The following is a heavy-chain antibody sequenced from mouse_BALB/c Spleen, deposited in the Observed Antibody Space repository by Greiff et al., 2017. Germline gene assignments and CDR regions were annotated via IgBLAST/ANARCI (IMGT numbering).Heavy chain of an antibody. Sequence: VQLQQSGTVLARPGASVKMSCKASGYSFTSYWMHWVKQRPGQGLEWIGAIYPGNSDTSYNQKFKGKAKLTAVTSASTAYMELSSLTNEDSAVYYCTRSGTKLGHSSFYYAMDYWGQGTSVTVSS. V-gene: IGHV1-5*01. D-gene: IGHD4-1*01. CDR1: GYSFTSYW. CDR3: TRSGTKLGHSSFYYAMDY. CDR2: IYPGNSDT. J-gene: IGHJ4*01.